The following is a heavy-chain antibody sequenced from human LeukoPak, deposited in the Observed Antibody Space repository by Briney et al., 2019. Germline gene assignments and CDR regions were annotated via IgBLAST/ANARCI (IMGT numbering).Heavy chain of an antibody. CDR1: GGSISSSSYY. J-gene: IGHJ4*02. V-gene: IGHV4-39*02. CDR2: VYYRGSS. D-gene: IGHD3-22*01. CDR3: ARERAFYYYDSSGYCPFDY. Sequence: SETLSLTCTVAGGSISSSSYYWGWIRQPPGKGLEWIGTVYYRGSSYYNPSLKSRVTISVDTSKNQFSLRLSSVTATDTAVYYCARERAFYYYDSSGYCPFDYWGQGTLVTVSS.